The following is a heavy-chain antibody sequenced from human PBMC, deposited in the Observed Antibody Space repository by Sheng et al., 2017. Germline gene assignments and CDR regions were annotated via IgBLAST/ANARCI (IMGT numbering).Heavy chain of an antibody. V-gene: IGHV4-4*07. CDR1: VAPSVVTT. Sequence: QVQLQESGPGLVKAFRRPCPSPALSLVAPSVVTTGAGSGSPPGRDWSGLGVSIPVGAPTTTPPSKSRVTMSVDTSKNQFSLKLSSVTAADTAVYYCARERLDLQQLVIGFDPWGQGTLVTVSS. J-gene: IGHJ5*02. CDR2: SIPVGAP. D-gene: IGHD6-13*01. CDR3: ARERLDLQQLVIGFDP.